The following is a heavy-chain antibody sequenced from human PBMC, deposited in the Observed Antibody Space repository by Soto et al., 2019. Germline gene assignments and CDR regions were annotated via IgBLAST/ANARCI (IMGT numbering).Heavy chain of an antibody. Sequence: HPGGSLRLSCVGSGFTFDYFAMHWVRQSPGKGLEWVSGISWNGAIMGYADSVSGRFTISRDNAKNSLYLHMNGLRHEDTALYYYAKDTIASGWLCESLGHGTRVAVSS. V-gene: IGHV3-9*01. CDR3: AKDTIASGWLCES. D-gene: IGHD6-19*01. J-gene: IGHJ5*01. CDR1: GFTFDYFA. CDR2: ISWNGAIM.